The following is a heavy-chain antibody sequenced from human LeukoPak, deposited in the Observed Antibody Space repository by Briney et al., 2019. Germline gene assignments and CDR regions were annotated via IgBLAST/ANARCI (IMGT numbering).Heavy chain of an antibody. CDR3: ARHLTSGSYYSPIDY. D-gene: IGHD1-26*01. Sequence: PSETLSLTCTVYGGSFSGYYWGWIRQPPGKGLEWIGSISYTGNTYYNPSLKSRVTISVDTSKNQFSLKLNSVTAADTAVYYCARHLTSGSYYSPIDYWGQGTLVTVSS. V-gene: IGHV4-39*01. CDR2: ISYTGNT. J-gene: IGHJ4*02. CDR1: GGSFSGYY.